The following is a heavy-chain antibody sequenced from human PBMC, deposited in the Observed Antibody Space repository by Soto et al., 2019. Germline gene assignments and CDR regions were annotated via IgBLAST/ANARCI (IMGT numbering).Heavy chain of an antibody. V-gene: IGHV1-18*01. Sequence: QVQLVQSGAEVKNSGASVKVSCKASGYTFTSYGFSWVRQAPGQGLEWMGWISASNGNTNYAQKLQGRVTMTTDTSTGTAYMELRSLRSEDTAVYYCARVGSSSWTHYYYYGMDVWGQGTTVTVSS. CDR1: GYTFTSYG. CDR3: ARVGSSSWTHYYYYGMDV. D-gene: IGHD6-13*01. J-gene: IGHJ6*02. CDR2: ISASNGNT.